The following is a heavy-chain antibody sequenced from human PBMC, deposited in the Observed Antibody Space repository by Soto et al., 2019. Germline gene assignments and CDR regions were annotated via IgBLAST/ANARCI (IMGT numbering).Heavy chain of an antibody. CDR1: GYTFTSYG. CDR2: ISAYNGNT. Sequence: ASVKVSCKASGYTFTSYGISWVRQAPGQGLEWMGWISAYNGNTNYAQKLQGRVTMTTDTSTSTAYMELRSLRSDDTAVYYCARAMPIAARPIGPLYGMDVWGQGTTVTVSS. J-gene: IGHJ6*02. D-gene: IGHD6-6*01. CDR3: ARAMPIAARPIGPLYGMDV. V-gene: IGHV1-18*01.